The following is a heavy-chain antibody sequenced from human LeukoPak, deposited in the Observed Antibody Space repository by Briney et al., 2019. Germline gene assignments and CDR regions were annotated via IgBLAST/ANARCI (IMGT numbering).Heavy chain of an antibody. V-gene: IGHV3-30*03. J-gene: IGHJ4*02. CDR1: GFIFKTYA. D-gene: IGHD2-2*01. Sequence: GGSLRLSCAASGFIFKTYAMHWVRQAPGKGLEWVAVLSLDGSNKYYADSVKGRFTISRDNSKNTLFLQMSSLRVEDTGVYYCARGSCDSTSCYVAYWGQGTLVTVSS. CDR3: ARGSCDSTSCYVAY. CDR2: LSLDGSNK.